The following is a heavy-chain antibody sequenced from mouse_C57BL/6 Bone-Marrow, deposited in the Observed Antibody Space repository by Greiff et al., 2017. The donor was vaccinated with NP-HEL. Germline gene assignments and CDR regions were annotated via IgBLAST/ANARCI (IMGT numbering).Heavy chain of an antibody. CDR2: IHPNSGST. Sequence: VKLQQPGAELVKPGASVQLSCKASGYTFTSYWMHWVKQRPGQGLEWIGMIHPNSGSTNYNEKFKSKATLTVDKSSSTAYMQLSSLTSEDSAVYYCARSPSTMVTTGAYWGKGTLVTVAA. V-gene: IGHV1-64*01. J-gene: IGHJ3*01. D-gene: IGHD2-2*01. CDR1: GYTFTSYW. CDR3: ARSPSTMVTTGAY.